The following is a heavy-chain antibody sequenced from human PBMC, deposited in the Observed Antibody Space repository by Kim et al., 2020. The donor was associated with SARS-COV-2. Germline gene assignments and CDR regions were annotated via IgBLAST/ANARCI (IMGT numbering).Heavy chain of an antibody. J-gene: IGHJ4*02. V-gene: IGHV2-5*02. CDR3: AHKRGYGLGGSFDY. Sequence: SGPTLVKPTQTLTLTCTFSGFSLSTSGVGVGWIRQPPGKALEWLALIYWDDDKRYSPSLKNRLTITKDTSKNQVVLTMTNMDPVDTATYYCAHKRGYGLGGSFDYWGQGTLVTVSS. CDR1: GFSLSTSGVG. D-gene: IGHD4-17*01. CDR2: IYWDDDK.